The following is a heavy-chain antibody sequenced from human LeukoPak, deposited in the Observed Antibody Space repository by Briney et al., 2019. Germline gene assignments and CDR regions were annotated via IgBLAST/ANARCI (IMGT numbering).Heavy chain of an antibody. CDR3: ARGGRTGYSFLGY. V-gene: IGHV3-33*01. J-gene: IGHJ4*02. D-gene: IGHD3/OR15-3a*01. CDR1: GFTFSSYG. CDR2: IWYDGSNK. Sequence: GGSLRLSCAASGFTFSSYGMHWVRQAPGKGLEWVAVIWYDGSNKYYADSVKGRFTISRDNSKNTLYLQMNSLRAEDTAVYYCARGGRTGYSFLGYWGQGTLVTVSS.